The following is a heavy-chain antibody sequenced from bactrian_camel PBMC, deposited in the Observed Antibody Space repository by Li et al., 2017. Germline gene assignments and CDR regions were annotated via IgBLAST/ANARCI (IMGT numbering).Heavy chain of an antibody. D-gene: IGHD6*01. CDR2: INSGGGT. Sequence: VQLVESGGGLVQPGGSLRLSCAASGFTVSIYAMSWARQAPGKGLEWVSGINSGGGTYYAASVKGRFTISQDNAKNTVYLQMNSLKPEDTAMYYCAADPQCIGTWSGFDYWGQGTQVTVS. CDR1: GFTVSIYA. J-gene: IGHJ4*01. CDR3: AADPQCIGTWSGFDY. V-gene: IGHV3S40*01.